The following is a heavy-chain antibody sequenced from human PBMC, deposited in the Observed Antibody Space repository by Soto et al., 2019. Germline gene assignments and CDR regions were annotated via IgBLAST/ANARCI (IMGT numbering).Heavy chain of an antibody. CDR2: ISYDGSNK. Sequence: QGQLVESGGGVVQPGTSLRLSCEASGFIFSRYGMHWVRQAPGKGLEWVAVISYDGSNKYYAESVKGRFIISRDKSENTLYLQMNSLRPEDTAVYYCANDLGSGKPYYYYAMDVWGQGTTVTVSS. D-gene: IGHD3-10*01. J-gene: IGHJ6*02. V-gene: IGHV3-30*18. CDR3: ANDLGSGKPYYYYAMDV. CDR1: GFIFSRYG.